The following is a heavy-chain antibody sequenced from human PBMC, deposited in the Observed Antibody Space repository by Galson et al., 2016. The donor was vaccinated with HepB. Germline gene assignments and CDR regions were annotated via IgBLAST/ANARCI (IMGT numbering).Heavy chain of an antibody. CDR2: ISGSGGST. D-gene: IGHD1-1*01. Sequence: SLRLSCAASGFSFSRYAMSWVRQAPGKGLDWVSGISGSGGSTHYADSVKGRFTISRDNAKNSLYLQMNSLRAEDTAVYFCARAYQYTLDYWGQGTLVTVSS. CDR1: GFSFSRYA. CDR3: ARAYQYTLDY. J-gene: IGHJ4*02. V-gene: IGHV3-23*01.